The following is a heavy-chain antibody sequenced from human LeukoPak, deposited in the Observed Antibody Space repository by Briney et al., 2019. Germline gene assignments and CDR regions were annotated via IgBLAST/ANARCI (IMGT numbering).Heavy chain of an antibody. CDR1: GGSIGLTTYY. V-gene: IGHV4-39*01. CDR3: AGNYGDPTYFDY. CDR2: SYFGESA. Sequence: SETLSLTCTVSGGSIGLTTYYWAWIRQPPGKGLEWIGTSYFGESANYVPSLKSRVTISVDTSKNQFPLTLTSVTAADTALYFCAGNYGDPTYFDYWGQGILVSVSS. J-gene: IGHJ4*02. D-gene: IGHD4-17*01.